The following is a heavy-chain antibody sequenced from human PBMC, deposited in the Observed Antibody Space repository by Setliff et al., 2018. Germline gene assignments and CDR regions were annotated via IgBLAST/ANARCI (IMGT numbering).Heavy chain of an antibody. Sequence: GASVKVSCKASGYTLRQSIVSWVRQAPGQGLEWLGWIGVYSGNTYSAQRFQGRVSLTTDESTNTAYLELRGLRSDDTAVYYCMRLVRFCSRTVCQRTSGDEAWGQGTLVTVSS. CDR2: IGVYSGNT. V-gene: IGHV1-18*01. J-gene: IGHJ5*02. CDR1: GYTLRQSI. D-gene: IGHD3-3*01. CDR3: MRLVRFCSRTVCQRTSGDEA.